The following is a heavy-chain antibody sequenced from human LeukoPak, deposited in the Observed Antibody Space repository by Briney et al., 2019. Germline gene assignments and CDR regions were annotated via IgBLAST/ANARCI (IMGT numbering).Heavy chain of an antibody. D-gene: IGHD6-13*01. Sequence: GASVKVSCKASGYTFTGYYMHWVRRAPGQGLEWMGWINPNSGGTNYAQKFQGRVTMTRDTSISTAYMELSRLRSDDTAVYYCASGYSSSWYILSHRYFQHWGQGTLVTVSS. J-gene: IGHJ1*01. CDR2: INPNSGGT. CDR3: ASGYSSSWYILSHRYFQH. V-gene: IGHV1-2*02. CDR1: GYTFTGYY.